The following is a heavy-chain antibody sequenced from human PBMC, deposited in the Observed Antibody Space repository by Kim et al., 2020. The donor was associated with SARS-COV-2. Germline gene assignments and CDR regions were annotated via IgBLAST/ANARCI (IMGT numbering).Heavy chain of an antibody. CDR1: GYTFTDYY. V-gene: IGHV1-2*02. CDR2: INPKSGDT. D-gene: IGHD3-22*01. CDR3: AKEAGYYDTP. Sequence: ASVKVSCKASGYTFTDYYMHWVRQAPGQGLEWMGWINPKSGDTNYAQKFRGRVTMTRDTSINTAYMELSRLSSDDTAVYYCAKEAGYYDTPWGQGTLVTVSS. J-gene: IGHJ5*02.